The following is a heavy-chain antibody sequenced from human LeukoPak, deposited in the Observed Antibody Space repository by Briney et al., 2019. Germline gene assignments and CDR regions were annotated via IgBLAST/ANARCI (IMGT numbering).Heavy chain of an antibody. V-gene: IGHV1-18*01. CDR3: ARESDTAMVSDITMIVVVITSAEYFQH. D-gene: IGHD3-22*01. Sequence: ASVKVSCKASGYTFTSYGISWVRQAPGQGLEWMGWISAYNGNTNYAQKFQGRVTMTRDTSISTAYMELSRLRSDDTAVYYCARESDTAMVSDITMIVVVITSAEYFQHWGQGTLVTVSS. CDR1: GYTFTSYG. CDR2: ISAYNGNT. J-gene: IGHJ1*01.